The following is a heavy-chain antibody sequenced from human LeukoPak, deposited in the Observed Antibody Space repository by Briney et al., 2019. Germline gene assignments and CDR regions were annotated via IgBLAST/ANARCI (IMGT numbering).Heavy chain of an antibody. CDR2: ISYSGST. J-gene: IGHJ3*02. V-gene: IGHV4-31*03. CDR3: ARDVVLTSSPDAFDI. Sequence: SETLSLTCTVSGVSITKDGYSWTWIRQPPGKGLECIGDISYSGSTKYKPSLKRRLTISGDVSKNQFSLKLTSVTAADTAVYYCARDVVLTSSPDAFDIWGQGTMVTVSS. CDR1: GVSITKDGYS. D-gene: IGHD2-21*02.